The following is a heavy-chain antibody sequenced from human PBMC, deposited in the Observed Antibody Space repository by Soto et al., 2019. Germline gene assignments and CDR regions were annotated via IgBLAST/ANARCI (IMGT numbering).Heavy chain of an antibody. J-gene: IGHJ6*02. Sequence: FQTLSLTCTVSGGSIRSGGYYCSWIHQHPGKGLEWIGYIYYSGSTYYNPSLKSRVTISVDTSKNQFSLKLSSVTAADTALYYCARVCGGDCHYGMDVWGQGTTVTVSS. V-gene: IGHV4-31*03. CDR3: ARVCGGDCHYGMDV. CDR2: IYYSGST. D-gene: IGHD2-21*02. CDR1: GGSIRSGGYY.